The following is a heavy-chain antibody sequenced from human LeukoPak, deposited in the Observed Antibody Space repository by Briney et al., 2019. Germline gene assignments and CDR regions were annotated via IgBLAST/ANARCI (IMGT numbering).Heavy chain of an antibody. CDR3: AKDRSRSYSSFDS. V-gene: IGHV3-43*01. CDR1: GFTFDEYA. D-gene: IGHD6-19*01. J-gene: IGHJ4*02. Sequence: GGSLRLSCVASGFTFDEYAMHWVRQVPGKGLEWVSVIGWDSDSKYYLESVKGRFTISRDNSKNSLYLQMNSLRTEDTAFYYCAKDRSRSYSSFDSWGQGTLVTVSS. CDR2: IGWDSDSK.